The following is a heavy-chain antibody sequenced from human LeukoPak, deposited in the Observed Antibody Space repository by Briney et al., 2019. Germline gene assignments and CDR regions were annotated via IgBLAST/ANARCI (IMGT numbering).Heavy chain of an antibody. J-gene: IGHJ4*02. CDR2: FSGGGDS. CDR3: GKEVERHFDLKY. V-gene: IGHV3-23*01. CDR1: GFTSGIYA. Sequence: GGSLRLSCAASGFTSGIYAVSWVRQAPGKGLEWVSAFSGGGDSYYADSVKGRFTISRDNSKKILYLQMNSLRAEDTAVYYCGKEVERHFDLKYWGQGTPVTVSS.